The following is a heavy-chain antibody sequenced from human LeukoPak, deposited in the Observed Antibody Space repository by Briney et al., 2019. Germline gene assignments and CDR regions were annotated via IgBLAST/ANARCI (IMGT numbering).Heavy chain of an antibody. V-gene: IGHV3-21*01. CDR1: AFTFTSDS. CDR3: ARDWGSGSPWDFGY. Sequence: MPGGSLRLFCAASAFTFTSDSMSWVRQPPGKWLEWVSSISSGSSYIYHTDSVKGRFTISRDNAKNSLYLQMNSLRAEDTAVYYCARDWGSGSPWDFGYWGQGTLVTVSS. J-gene: IGHJ4*02. D-gene: IGHD3-10*01. CDR2: ISSGSSYI.